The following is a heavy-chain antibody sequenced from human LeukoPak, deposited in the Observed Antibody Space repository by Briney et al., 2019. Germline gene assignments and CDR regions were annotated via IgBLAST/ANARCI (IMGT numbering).Heavy chain of an antibody. D-gene: IGHD2-2*01. J-gene: IGHJ4*02. CDR1: GFTFSTYP. CDR2: ISSNGGST. Sequence: GKSLRLSCAASGFTFSTYPMHWVRQAPGKGLEYVSAISSNGGSTFYANSVKGRFTISRDNSKNTLYLQMGSLRTEDMAVYYCARGSGYCSSTGCYTSYDFDYWGQGTLVTVSS. V-gene: IGHV3-64*01. CDR3: ARGSGYCSSTGCYTSYDFDY.